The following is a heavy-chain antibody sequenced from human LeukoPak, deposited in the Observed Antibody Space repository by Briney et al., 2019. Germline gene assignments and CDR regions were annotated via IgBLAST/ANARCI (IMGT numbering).Heavy chain of an antibody. Sequence: SETLSLTCTVSGGSISGYYWSWIRQPAGKELEWIGRIYTSGSTNYKPSLKSRVTMSVDTSKNQFSLKLSSVTAADTAVYYCARDYYGVVRDAFDIWGQGTMVTVSS. CDR3: ARDYYGVVRDAFDI. J-gene: IGHJ3*02. CDR1: GGSISGYY. D-gene: IGHD3-3*01. CDR2: IYTSGST. V-gene: IGHV4-4*07.